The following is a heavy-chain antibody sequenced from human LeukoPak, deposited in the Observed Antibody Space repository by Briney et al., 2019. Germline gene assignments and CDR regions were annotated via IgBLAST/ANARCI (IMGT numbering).Heavy chain of an antibody. CDR1: GYSFTSNY. J-gene: IGHJ4*02. V-gene: IGHV1-46*01. CDR3: ARDQEAFDY. Sequence: ATVKVSCKASGYSFTSNYIHWVRQAPGQGLEWMGMIYPRDGSTSYAQKFQGRVTVTRDTSTSTVHMELSGLRSEDTAVYYCARDQEAFDYWGQGTLVTVSS. CDR2: IYPRDGST.